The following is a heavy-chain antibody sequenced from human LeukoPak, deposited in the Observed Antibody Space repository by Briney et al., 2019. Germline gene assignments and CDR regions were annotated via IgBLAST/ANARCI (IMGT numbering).Heavy chain of an antibody. D-gene: IGHD2-2*01. V-gene: IGHV5-51*01. CDR1: GYSFTTYW. Sequence: GESLKISCRGSGYSFTTYWIGWVRQMPGKGQEWMGIIYPGDSDTRYSPSFQGQVTMSADKSINTAYLQWSSLKASDTAMYYCARRQGCSSTSCPPDSWGQGTLVTVST. CDR3: ARRQGCSSTSCPPDS. J-gene: IGHJ4*02. CDR2: IYPGDSDT.